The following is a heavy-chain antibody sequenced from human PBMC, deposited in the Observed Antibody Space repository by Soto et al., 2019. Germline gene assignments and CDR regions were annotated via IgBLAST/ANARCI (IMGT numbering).Heavy chain of an antibody. CDR1: GFTFSDYY. J-gene: IGHJ4*02. V-gene: IGHV3-11*05. D-gene: IGHD6-13*01. Sequence: QVQLVESGGGLVKPGGSLRLSCAVSGFTFSDYYMTCIRQAPGKGLEWVSYISSSTSHTNYADSVKERFTISRDNAKNSLFLQRTSLGAEDTAVYYCARGRGAAADYFDFWGQGTLVTVSS. CDR3: ARGRGAAADYFDF. CDR2: ISSSTSHT.